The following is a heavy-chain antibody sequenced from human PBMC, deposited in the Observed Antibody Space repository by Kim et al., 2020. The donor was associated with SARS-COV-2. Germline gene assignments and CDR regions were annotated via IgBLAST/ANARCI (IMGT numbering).Heavy chain of an antibody. CDR2: INHSGST. CDR1: GGSFSGYY. V-gene: IGHV4-34*01. CDR3: ARAPVAATPGNWFDP. D-gene: IGHD2-15*01. J-gene: IGHJ5*02. Sequence: SETLSLTCAVYGGSFSGYYWSWIRQPPGKGLEWIGEINHSGSTNYNPSLKSRVTISVDTSKNQFSLKLSSVTAADTAVYYCARAPVAATPGNWFDPWGQGTLVTVSS.